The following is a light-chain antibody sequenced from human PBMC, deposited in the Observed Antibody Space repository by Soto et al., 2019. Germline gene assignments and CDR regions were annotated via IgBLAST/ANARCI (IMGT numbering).Light chain of an antibody. J-gene: IGKJ2*01. CDR2: AAS. V-gene: IGKV1-9*01. CDR1: QGISSY. CDR3: QQLNSYPLT. Sequence: IPLTQSPSSLSASVGDRVTITSRASQGISSYLAWYQQKPGKAPKLLIYAASTLQSGVPSRFSGSGSGTDFTVTISSLQPEDFASDYCQQLNSYPLTFGQGTKLEIK.